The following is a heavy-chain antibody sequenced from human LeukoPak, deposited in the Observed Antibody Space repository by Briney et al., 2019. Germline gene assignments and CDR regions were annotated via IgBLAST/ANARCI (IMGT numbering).Heavy chain of an antibody. V-gene: IGHV4-4*02. J-gene: IGHJ6*03. CDR3: ARVRARGIFGVVIAASRVYYYMDV. D-gene: IGHD3-3*01. CDR2: IYHSGST. Sequence: SGTLSLTCAVSGGSISSSNWWSWVRQPPGKGLEWIGEIYHSGSTNYNPSLKSRVTISVDKSKNQFSLKLSSVTAADTAVYYCARVRARGIFGVVIAASRVYYYMDVWGKGTTVTVSS. CDR1: GGSISSSNW.